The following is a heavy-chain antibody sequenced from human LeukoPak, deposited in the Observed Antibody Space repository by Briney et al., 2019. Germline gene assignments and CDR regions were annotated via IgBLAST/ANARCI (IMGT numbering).Heavy chain of an antibody. CDR1: GYTFTGYY. V-gene: IGHV1-2*06. CDR2: INPNNGAT. Sequence: ASVKVSCKASGYTFTGYYMHWVRQAPGQGLEWMGRINPNNGATNYAQKLQGRVTITGDTSISAAYMELSSLRSDDTAVYYCTRESGSYHGNDYWGQGTLVTVST. D-gene: IGHD1-26*01. J-gene: IGHJ4*02. CDR3: TRESGSYHGNDY.